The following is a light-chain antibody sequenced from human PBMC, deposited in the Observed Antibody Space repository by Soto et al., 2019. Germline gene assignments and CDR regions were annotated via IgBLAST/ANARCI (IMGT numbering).Light chain of an antibody. Sequence: ETALTQSPGTLSLSPGQRATLSYRASQSVSTSNLAWYQQKPGQAPRLLIYGASSRATGIPDRFSGSGSGTDFAITISGLKFEDFAVYFCQQYVGTGPVTFGGGTKVEVK. J-gene: IGKJ4*01. CDR3: QQYVGTGPVT. V-gene: IGKV3-20*01. CDR1: QSVSTSN. CDR2: GAS.